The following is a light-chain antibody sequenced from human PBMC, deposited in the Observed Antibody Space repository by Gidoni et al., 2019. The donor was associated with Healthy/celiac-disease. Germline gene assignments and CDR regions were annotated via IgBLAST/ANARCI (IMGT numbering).Light chain of an antibody. CDR3: QQYGSSPMYT. CDR1: PSVSSSY. CDR2: GAS. Sequence: DIVLTQSPGTLSLSPGERATLSCRASPSVSSSYLAWYQQKPGQAPTLLIYGASSRATGIPDRFIGSGSGTDFTLTISRLEPEDFAASYCQQYGSSPMYTFXQXTKLEIK. J-gene: IGKJ2*01. V-gene: IGKV3-20*01.